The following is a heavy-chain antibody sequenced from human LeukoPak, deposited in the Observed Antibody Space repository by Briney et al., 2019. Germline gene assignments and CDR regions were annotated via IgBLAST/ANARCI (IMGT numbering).Heavy chain of an antibody. J-gene: IGHJ4*02. V-gene: IGHV1-24*01. CDR1: GYTLTDSS. CDR3: ATLDSYYDNSGRPLIPD. CDR2: FNREDDEP. D-gene: IGHD3-22*01. Sequence: ASLKVPCNISGYTLTDSSMHWVRQAPGKGLEWMGGFNREDDEPIYAPHFRGRVTVTEDTSTDTAYMELSSLRSEDTAAYYCATLDSYYDNSGRPLIPDWGQGTLVTVSS.